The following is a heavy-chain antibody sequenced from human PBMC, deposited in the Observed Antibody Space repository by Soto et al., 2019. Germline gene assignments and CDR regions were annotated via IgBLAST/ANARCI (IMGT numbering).Heavy chain of an antibody. CDR3: VREGRGSFDF. CDR2: IGGRGNSA. V-gene: IGHV3-23*01. D-gene: IGHD5-12*01. J-gene: IGHJ3*01. CDR1: GFTFSSYA. Sequence: PGGSLRLSCAGSGFTFSSYAMHWVRQAPGKGLEWVSVIGGRGNSAYYADSVQGRFTISRDNSKNTLSLQMSSLTADDTAIYYCVREGRGSFDFWGRGTMVTVSS.